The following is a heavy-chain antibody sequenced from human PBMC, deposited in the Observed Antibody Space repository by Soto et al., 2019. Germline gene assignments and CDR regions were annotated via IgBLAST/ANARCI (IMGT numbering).Heavy chain of an antibody. D-gene: IGHD3-22*01. V-gene: IGHV4-30-4*01. CDR3: PRVSGDSSRAH. CDR2: IYYSGST. Sequence: QVQLQESGPGLVKPSQTLSLTCTLSGGSISSGDFYWSWIRQPPGKGLEWIGYIYYSGSTYYNPSLKSLGIISVDTSKNKFPLQLSSVTAADTAVYYCPRVSGDSSRAHWGQGTLVTVSS. J-gene: IGHJ4*02. CDR1: GGSISSGDFY.